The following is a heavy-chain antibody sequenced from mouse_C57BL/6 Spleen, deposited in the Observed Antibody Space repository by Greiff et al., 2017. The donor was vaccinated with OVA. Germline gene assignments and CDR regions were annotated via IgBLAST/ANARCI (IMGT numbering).Heavy chain of an antibody. V-gene: IGHV1-15*01. J-gene: IGHJ3*01. D-gene: IGHD3-3*01. CDR3: TRLGGLDY. CDR1: GYTFTDYD. CDR2: IDPETGGT. Sequence: QVQLQQSGAELVRPGASVTLSCKASGYTFTDYDMHWVKQTPVHGLEWIGAIDPETGGTSYNQKFKGKAILTADKSSSTAYMELRSLTSEDSAVYYCTRLGGLDYWGQGTLVTVSA.